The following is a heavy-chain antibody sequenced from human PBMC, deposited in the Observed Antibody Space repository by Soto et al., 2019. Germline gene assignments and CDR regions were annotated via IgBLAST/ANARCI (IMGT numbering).Heavy chain of an antibody. CDR2: FSAGGNT. V-gene: IGHV3-23*01. Sequence: EVQLLESGGALVQPGGSLRLSCTASGFSFSNYALSWVRQAPGKGLEWVSTFSAGGNTYYADSVKGRSTIARDSSRNTVHLQISLLRPHDTAVYYCAKESMPQHYGDTLFDYWGQGTRVTVSS. CDR3: AKESMPQHYGDTLFDY. J-gene: IGHJ4*02. CDR1: GFSFSNYA. D-gene: IGHD4-17*01.